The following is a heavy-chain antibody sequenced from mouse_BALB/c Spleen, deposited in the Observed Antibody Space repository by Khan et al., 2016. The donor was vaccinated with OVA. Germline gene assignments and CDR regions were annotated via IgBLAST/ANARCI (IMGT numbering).Heavy chain of an antibody. CDR3: ARLVDI. D-gene: IGHD1-3*01. CDR2: IWAGGST. J-gene: IGHJ2*01. V-gene: IGHV2-9*02. Sequence: QVQLKESGPGLVAPSQSLSITCTVSGFSLTSYGVHWVRQTPGKGLEWLGVIWAGGSTNYNSALMSRLSTSKDNTKSQVFLKRNSLPTDYTAMYYCARLVDIWGQGTTLTVSS. CDR1: GFSLTSYG.